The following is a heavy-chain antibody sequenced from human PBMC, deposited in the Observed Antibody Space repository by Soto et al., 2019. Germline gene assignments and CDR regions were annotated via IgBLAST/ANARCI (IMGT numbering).Heavy chain of an antibody. CDR3: ARVGVLLRIDY. CDR2: IYYSGST. V-gene: IGHV4-31*03. Sequence: SETLSLTCTVSGGSISSGGYYWSWIRQHPGKGLEWIGYIYYSGSTYYNPSLKSRVTISVDTSKNQFSLKLSSVTAADTAVYYCARVGVLLRIDYWGQGTLVTVSS. J-gene: IGHJ4*02. CDR1: GGSISSGGYY. D-gene: IGHD2-15*01.